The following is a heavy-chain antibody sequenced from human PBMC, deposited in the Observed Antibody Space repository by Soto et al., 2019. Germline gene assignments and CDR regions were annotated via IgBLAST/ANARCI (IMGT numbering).Heavy chain of an antibody. CDR2: INPETGGT. V-gene: IGHV1-2*02. Sequence: ASVKVSCKASGYTFTGYYVHWVREAPGQGLEWMGWINPETGGTSYAQKCQGRVTLSRDPSINTAYLELSSLSFDDAAVYFCARERFQVISDGMDVWGQGTTVTVSS. D-gene: IGHD2-21*01. CDR3: ARERFQVISDGMDV. J-gene: IGHJ6*02. CDR1: GYTFTGYY.